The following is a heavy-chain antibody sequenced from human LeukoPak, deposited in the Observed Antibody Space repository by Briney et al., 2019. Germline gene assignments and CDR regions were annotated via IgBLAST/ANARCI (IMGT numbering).Heavy chain of an antibody. CDR2: LYWDDDK. CDR3: AHKAAVAGLFDY. J-gene: IGHJ4*02. Sequence: SGPTLLHPTQTLTLTCTFSGFSLSTSGVGVGWIRQPPGKALEWLALLYWDDDKRYRPSLKSRLTITKDTSKNQVALTMTNMDPVDTATYFCAHKAAVAGLFDYWGQGTLVTVSS. V-gene: IGHV2-5*02. CDR1: GFSLSTSGVG. D-gene: IGHD6-19*01.